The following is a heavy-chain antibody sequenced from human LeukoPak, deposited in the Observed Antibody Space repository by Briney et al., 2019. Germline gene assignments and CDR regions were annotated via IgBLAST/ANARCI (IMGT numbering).Heavy chain of an antibody. V-gene: IGHV3-21*01. D-gene: IGHD2-2*01. CDR1: GFTFSSYS. CDR2: ISSSSSYI. J-gene: IGHJ2*01. CDR3: ARAMGCSSTSCPHEYFDL. Sequence: GGSLRLSCAASGFTFSSYSMNWVRQAPGKGLEWVSSISSSSSYIYYADSVKGRFTISRDNAKNSLYLQMNSLRAEDTAVYYCARAMGCSSTSCPHEYFDLWGRGTLVTVSS.